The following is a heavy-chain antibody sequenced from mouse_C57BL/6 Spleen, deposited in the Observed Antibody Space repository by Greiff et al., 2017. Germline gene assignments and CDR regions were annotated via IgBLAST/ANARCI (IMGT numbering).Heavy chain of an antibody. J-gene: IGHJ1*03. CDR3: ARWDYGYDGYFDV. CDR1: GYSFTGYF. D-gene: IGHD2-2*01. V-gene: IGHV1-20*01. Sequence: EVQLQQSGPELVKPGDSVKISCKASGYSFTGYFMYWVMQRHGKSLEWIGRINPYNGDTFYNEKFKGQATMTVDKSSSTAHMELRSLTSEDSAVYDCARWDYGYDGYFDVWGTGTTVTVSS. CDR2: INPYNGDT.